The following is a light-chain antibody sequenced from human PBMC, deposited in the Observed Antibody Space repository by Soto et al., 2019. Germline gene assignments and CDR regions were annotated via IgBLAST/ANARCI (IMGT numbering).Light chain of an antibody. CDR1: HSISAG. J-gene: IGKJ2*01. CDR3: HQYPSFFNYT. CDR2: KAS. Sequence: DIQMTQSPSTLSASVGDRVTITCRASHSISAGLAWYQQKPGKAPKLLIYKASTLDSGVPSRFSGSGSGTEFTLTISSLQHDDFATYYCHQYPSFFNYTFGQGTKLEIK. V-gene: IGKV1-5*03.